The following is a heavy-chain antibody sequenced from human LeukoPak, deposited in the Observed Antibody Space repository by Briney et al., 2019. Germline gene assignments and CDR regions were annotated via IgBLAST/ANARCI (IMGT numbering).Heavy chain of an antibody. V-gene: IGHV3-33*01. Sequence: GGSLRLSCAASGFTFSSYGMHWVRQAPGKGLEWAAVIWYDGSNKYYADSVKDRFTISRDNSKNTLYLQMNSLRAEDTAVYYCARDPAPHYDILTGYWRWYFDYWGQVTLVTVSS. D-gene: IGHD3-9*01. CDR1: GFTFSSYG. CDR2: IWYDGSNK. CDR3: ARDPAPHYDILTGYWRWYFDY. J-gene: IGHJ4*02.